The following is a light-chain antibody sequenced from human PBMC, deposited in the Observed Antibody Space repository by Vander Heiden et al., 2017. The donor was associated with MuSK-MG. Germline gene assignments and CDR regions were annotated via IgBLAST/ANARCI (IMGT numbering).Light chain of an antibody. CDR2: GAS. J-gene: IGKJ2*01. CDR3: QQYGASLST. V-gene: IGKV3-20*01. CDR1: QSVSSNY. Sequence: ETVFTPSPGTLSLSPGETSTLSCGASQSVSSNYLAWYQQKPGQAPRLLIYGASSRATGIPDRFSGCGSGTDFTLTISRLKLADCAVYYCQQYGASLSTFGQGTKLEIK.